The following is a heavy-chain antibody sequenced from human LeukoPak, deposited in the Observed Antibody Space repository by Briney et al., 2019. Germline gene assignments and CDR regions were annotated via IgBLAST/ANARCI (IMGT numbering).Heavy chain of an antibody. V-gene: IGHV4-59*01. D-gene: IGHD6-19*01. Sequence: SETLSLTCTVSGGSISSYYWSWIRQPPGKGLEWIGYIYYSGSTNYNPSLKSRATISVDTSKNQFSLKLSSVTAADTAVYYCARRGAVAGTWYFDLWGRGTLVTVSS. J-gene: IGHJ2*01. CDR1: GGSISSYY. CDR3: ARRGAVAGTWYFDL. CDR2: IYYSGST.